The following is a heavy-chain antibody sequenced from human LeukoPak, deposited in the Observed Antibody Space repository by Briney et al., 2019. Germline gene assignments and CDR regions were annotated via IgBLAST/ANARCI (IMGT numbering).Heavy chain of an antibody. CDR1: GFTFNNYA. CDR2: ISASGLMT. Sequence: SGGSLRLSCAASGFTFNNYAMSWVRQAPGKGLEWVSSISASGLMTYYADSVKGRFTVSRDNSKNSLYLQMSSLTAADTAVYYCAKDRSIGTYYTFDHWGQGTLVTVSS. D-gene: IGHD1-26*01. CDR3: AKDRSIGTYYTFDH. V-gene: IGHV3-23*01. J-gene: IGHJ4*02.